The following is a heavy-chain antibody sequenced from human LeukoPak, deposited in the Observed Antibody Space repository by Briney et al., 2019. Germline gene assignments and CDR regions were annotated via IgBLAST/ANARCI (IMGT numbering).Heavy chain of an antibody. V-gene: IGHV3-33*06. Sequence: PGRSLRLSCAASGFTFSSYGMHWVRHAPGKGLEWVAVIWYDGSNKYYADSVKGRFTISRDNSKNTLYLQMNSLRAEDTAVYYCAKQPFRTYYYGSGSYSPPDYWGQGTLVTVSS. CDR3: AKQPFRTYYYGSGSYSPPDY. D-gene: IGHD3-10*01. CDR2: IWYDGSNK. CDR1: GFTFSSYG. J-gene: IGHJ4*02.